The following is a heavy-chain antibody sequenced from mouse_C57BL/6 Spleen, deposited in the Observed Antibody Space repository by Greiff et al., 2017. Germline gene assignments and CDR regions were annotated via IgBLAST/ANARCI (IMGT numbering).Heavy chain of an antibody. V-gene: IGHV1-39*01. CDR1: GYSFTDYN. Sequence: EVKLVESGPELVKPGASVKISCKASGYSFTDYNMNWVKQSNGKSLEWIGVINPNYGTTSYNQKFKGKATLTVDQSSSTAYMQLNSLTSEDSAVYYCAREGIYYGNPDWYFDVWGTGTTVTVSS. J-gene: IGHJ1*03. D-gene: IGHD2-1*01. CDR3: AREGIYYGNPDWYFDV. CDR2: INPNYGTT.